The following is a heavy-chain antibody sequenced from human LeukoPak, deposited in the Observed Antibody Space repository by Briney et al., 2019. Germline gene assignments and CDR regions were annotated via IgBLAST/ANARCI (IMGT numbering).Heavy chain of an antibody. D-gene: IGHD6-13*01. V-gene: IGHV3-48*03. Sequence: GGSLRLSCAASGFTFSSYEMNWVRQAPGKGLEGXSYISSSGRTFYYADSVKGRFTISRDNGKNSLYLQMNSLRVEDTAVYYCARDSRGSSWFFDYWGQGALVTVSS. J-gene: IGHJ4*02. CDR1: GFTFSSYE. CDR2: ISSSGRTF. CDR3: ARDSRGSSWFFDY.